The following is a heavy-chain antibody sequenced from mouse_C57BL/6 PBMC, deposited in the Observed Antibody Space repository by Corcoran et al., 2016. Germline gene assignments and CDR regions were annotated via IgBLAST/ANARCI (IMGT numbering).Heavy chain of an antibody. CDR2: IYPGSGNT. Sequence: QVQLQQSGPELVKPGASVKISCKASGYSFTSYYIHWVKQRPGQGLEWIGWIYPGSGNTKYNEKFKGKATLTADTSSSTAYMQLSSLTSEDSAVYYCARNYGKGGFDYWGQGTTLTVSS. J-gene: IGHJ2*01. D-gene: IGHD2-1*01. V-gene: IGHV1-66*01. CDR1: GYSFTSYY. CDR3: ARNYGKGGFDY.